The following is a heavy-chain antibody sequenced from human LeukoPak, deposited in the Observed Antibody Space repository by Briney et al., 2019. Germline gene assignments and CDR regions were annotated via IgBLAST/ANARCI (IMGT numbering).Heavy chain of an antibody. CDR1: GFTFSDYY. CDR2: ISSSGSTI. CDR3: ARNYYASSGHPVLPDY. V-gene: IGHV3-11*01. Sequence: GGSLRLSCAASGFTFSDYYMSWIRQAPGKGLEWVAYISSSGSTIYYADSVKGRFTISRDNAKNSLYLQMNSLRAEDTALYYCARNYYASSGHPVLPDYWGQGTLVTVSS. D-gene: IGHD3-22*01. J-gene: IGHJ4*02.